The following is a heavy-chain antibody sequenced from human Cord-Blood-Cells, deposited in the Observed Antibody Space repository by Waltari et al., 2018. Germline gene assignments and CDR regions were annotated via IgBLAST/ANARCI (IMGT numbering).Heavy chain of an antibody. CDR1: GGPFSGYY. V-gene: IGHV4-34*01. D-gene: IGHD6-6*01. CDR3: AREWVNCSSSDY. J-gene: IGHJ4*02. Sequence: QVQLQQWGAGLLKPSETPSLTCAVDGGPFSGYYLRRIRQPPGKGLEWTGGINHSVSTNNNPTSKSGVTISVDTSKNQFSLKLGSVTAADTAVYYCAREWVNCSSSDYWGQGTLVTVSS. CDR2: INHSVST.